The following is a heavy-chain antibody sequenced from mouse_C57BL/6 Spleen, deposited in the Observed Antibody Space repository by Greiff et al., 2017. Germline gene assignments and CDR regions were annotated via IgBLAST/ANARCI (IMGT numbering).Heavy chain of an antibody. V-gene: IGHV1-59*01. CDR1: GYTFTSYW. Sequence: VQLQQSGAELVRPGTSVKLSCKASGYTFTSYWMNWVKQRPGQGLEWIGVIYPSDSYTNYNHKFKGKATLTVDTSSSTAYMQLSSLTSEDSAVYYCARVSGNFPCFDYWGQVTTLTVSS. D-gene: IGHD2-1*01. CDR2: IYPSDSYT. J-gene: IGHJ2*01. CDR3: ARVSGNFPCFDY.